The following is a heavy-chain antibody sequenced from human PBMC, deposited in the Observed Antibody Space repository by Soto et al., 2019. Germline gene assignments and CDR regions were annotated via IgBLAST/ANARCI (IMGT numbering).Heavy chain of an antibody. CDR3: ARAAYYYDSSGYYPGDY. CDR2: MNPNSGKI. Sequence: ASVKVSCKASGYTFTNYDINWVRQATGQGPEYMGWMNPNSGKIGYVQKFQGRVTITRDTSASTAYMEVSSLRSEDTAVYYCARAAYYYDSSGYYPGDYWGQGSLVTVSS. CDR1: GYTFTNYD. V-gene: IGHV1-8*01. J-gene: IGHJ4*02. D-gene: IGHD3-22*01.